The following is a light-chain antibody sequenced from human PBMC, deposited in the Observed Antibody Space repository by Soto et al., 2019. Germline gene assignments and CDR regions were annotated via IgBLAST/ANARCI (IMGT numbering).Light chain of an antibody. Sequence: AIRMTQSPSSLSASTGDRVTITCRASQGISSYLAWYQQKPGKAPKLLIYAASTLQSGVPSRFSGSGSGTDFTLTISSLQPEDVATYYCQKYNSAPRMFGQGTKVDI. CDR3: QKYNSAPRM. V-gene: IGKV1-8*01. CDR1: QGISSY. J-gene: IGKJ1*01. CDR2: AAS.